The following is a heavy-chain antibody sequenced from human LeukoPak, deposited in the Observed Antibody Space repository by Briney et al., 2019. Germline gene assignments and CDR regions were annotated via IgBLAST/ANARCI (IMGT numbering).Heavy chain of an antibody. CDR1: GGYISSGGYY. CDR2: IYYSGST. CDR3: ARDSSRVVPAAMVGDAFDI. D-gene: IGHD2-2*01. J-gene: IGHJ3*02. V-gene: IGHV4-31*03. Sequence: PSETLSLTCTVSGGYISSGGYYWSWIRQHPGKGLEWIGYIYYSGSTYYNPSLKSRVTISVDTSKNQFSLKLSSVTAADTAVYYCARDSSRVVPAAMVGDAFDIWGQGTMVTVSS.